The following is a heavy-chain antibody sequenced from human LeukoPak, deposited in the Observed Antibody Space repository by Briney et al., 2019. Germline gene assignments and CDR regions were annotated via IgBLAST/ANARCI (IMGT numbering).Heavy chain of an antibody. CDR3: ARQSGSVRGYSGYRLDY. CDR2: INHSGST. CDR1: GESFSGYY. Sequence: SETLSLTCAVYGESFSGYYWSWIRQPPGKGLEWIGEINHSGSTNYNPPLKSRVTISVDTSKNQFSLKLSSVTAADTAVYYCARQSGSVRGYSGYRLDYWGQGTLVTVSS. J-gene: IGHJ4*02. D-gene: IGHD5-12*01. V-gene: IGHV4-34*01.